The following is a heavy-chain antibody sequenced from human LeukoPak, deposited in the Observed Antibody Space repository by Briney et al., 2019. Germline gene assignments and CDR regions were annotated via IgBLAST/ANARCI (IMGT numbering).Heavy chain of an antibody. D-gene: IGHD6-19*01. CDR3: ARDSSGWGFFDY. V-gene: IGHV3-21*01. J-gene: IGHJ4*02. CDR1: GFTFSSYS. Sequence: GGSLRLSCAASGFTFSSYSMNWVRQAPGKGLEWVSCISSSSSDIFYSDSVKGRFTISRDNAKNSPYLQMNSLRAEDTAVYYCARDSSGWGFFDYWGQGTQVTVSS. CDR2: ISSSSSDI.